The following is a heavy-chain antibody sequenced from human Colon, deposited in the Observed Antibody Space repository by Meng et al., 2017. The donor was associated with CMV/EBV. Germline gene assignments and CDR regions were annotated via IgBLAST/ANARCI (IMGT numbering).Heavy chain of an antibody. V-gene: IGHV1-46*01. CDR1: GYTLTASY. CDR2: MHYSSGNT. D-gene: IGHD4-11*01. CDR3: ARDTDI. Sequence: SVKISCKTSGYTLTASYFHWVRQAPGQGLEWLGIMHYSSGNTAHTQKLQGRISMTRDTSTSTVYIELTSLRSDDTALYYCARDTDIWGQGTLVTVSS. J-gene: IGHJ4*02.